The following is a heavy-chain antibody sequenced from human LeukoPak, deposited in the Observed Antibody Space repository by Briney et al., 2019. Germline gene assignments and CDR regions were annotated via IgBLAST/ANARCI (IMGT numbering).Heavy chain of an antibody. V-gene: IGHV3-21*01. Sequence: GGSLRLSCAASGFTFSSYSMNWVRQAPGKGLEWVSYISNTNSYIYYADSVKGRFTISRDNAKNSLYLQMNSLRAEDTAVYYCARDAFDIWGQGTMVTVSS. CDR1: GFTFSSYS. CDR3: ARDAFDI. CDR2: ISNTNSYI. J-gene: IGHJ3*02.